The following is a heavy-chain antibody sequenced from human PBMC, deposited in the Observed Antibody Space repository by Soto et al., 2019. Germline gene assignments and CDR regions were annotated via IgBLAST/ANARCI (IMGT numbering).Heavy chain of an antibody. CDR1: GFSLSRSDVG. Sequence: QITLKESGPTLVKPTQTLTLTCTFSGFSLSRSDVGVGWIRQPPGKALEWLTLIYWDDDKRYSPSLKSRLTITKDTSRNPVVLTMTTMDPVDTATYYCVRASGGGNSAYFDYWGQGTLVTVSS. CDR2: IYWDDDK. V-gene: IGHV2-5*02. D-gene: IGHD2-21*02. CDR3: VRASGGGNSAYFDY. J-gene: IGHJ4*02.